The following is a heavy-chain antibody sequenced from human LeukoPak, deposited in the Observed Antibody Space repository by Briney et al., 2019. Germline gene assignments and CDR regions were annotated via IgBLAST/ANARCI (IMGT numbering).Heavy chain of an antibody. V-gene: IGHV4-59*08. Sequence: SETLSLTCTVSGGSISSYYWSWIRQPAGKGLEWIGYIYYSGSTNYNPSLKSRVTISVDTSKDQFSLKLSSVTAADTAVYYCARRGVAAAGLDAFDIWGQGTMVTVSS. J-gene: IGHJ3*02. CDR1: GGSISSYY. CDR2: IYYSGST. CDR3: ARRGVAAAGLDAFDI. D-gene: IGHD6-13*01.